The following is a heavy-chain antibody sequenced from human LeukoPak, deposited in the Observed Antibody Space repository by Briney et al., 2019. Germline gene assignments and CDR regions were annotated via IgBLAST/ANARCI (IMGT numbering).Heavy chain of an antibody. V-gene: IGHV1-2*06. Sequence: ASVKVSCKASGYTFTGYYMHWVRQAPGQGLEWMGRINPNSGGTNYAQKFQGRVTMTRDTSISTAYMELSRLRSDDTAVYYCARERIAAASTFDPWGQGTLVTVSS. J-gene: IGHJ5*02. CDR3: ARERIAAASTFDP. CDR1: GYTFTGYY. CDR2: INPNSGGT. D-gene: IGHD6-13*01.